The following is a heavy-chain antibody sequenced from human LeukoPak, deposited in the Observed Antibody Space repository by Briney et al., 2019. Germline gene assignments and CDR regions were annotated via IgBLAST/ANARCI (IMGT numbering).Heavy chain of an antibody. CDR3: ARGINVGATSF. J-gene: IGHJ4*02. V-gene: IGHV4-59*01. Sequence: PSETLSLTCTVSGGSISGYYWSWIRQPSGKGLEWIGYINDSGSTDYNPSLKSRVTISIDTSKNQFSLEVTSVTAADTAVYFCARGINVGATSFWGQGALVTVSS. D-gene: IGHD1-26*01. CDR1: GGSISGYY. CDR2: INDSGST.